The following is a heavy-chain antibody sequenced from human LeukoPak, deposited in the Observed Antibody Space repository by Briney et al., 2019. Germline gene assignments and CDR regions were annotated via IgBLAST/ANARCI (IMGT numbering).Heavy chain of an antibody. V-gene: IGHV3-21*01. Sequence: GGSLRLSCAASGFTFSSYSMNWVRQAPGKGLEWVSSISSSSSYIYYADSVKGRFTISRDNAKNSLYLQMNSLRAEDTAVYYCARGIAAAGCIDYWGQGTLVTASS. CDR2: ISSSSSYI. J-gene: IGHJ4*02. CDR1: GFTFSSYS. D-gene: IGHD6-13*01. CDR3: ARGIAAAGCIDY.